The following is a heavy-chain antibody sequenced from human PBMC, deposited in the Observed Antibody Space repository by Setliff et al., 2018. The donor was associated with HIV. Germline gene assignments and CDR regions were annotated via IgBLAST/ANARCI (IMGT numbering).Heavy chain of an antibody. CDR3: VTSSSWSSRLNF. CDR2: INHSGKT. Sequence: SETLSLTCAVYGGSLSGHYWTWIRQPPGEGLEWIGEINHSGKTNYNPSLKSRVTISVGTSKNQFSLKVTSVTAADTAVYYCVTSSSWSSRLNFWGQGMLVTVSS. V-gene: IGHV4-34*01. CDR1: GGSLSGHY. D-gene: IGHD6-13*01. J-gene: IGHJ4*02.